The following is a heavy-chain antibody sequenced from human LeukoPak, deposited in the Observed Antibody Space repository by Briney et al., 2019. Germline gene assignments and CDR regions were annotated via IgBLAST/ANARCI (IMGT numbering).Heavy chain of an antibody. CDR3: ARGITMTVEEKVYYYYGMDV. J-gene: IGHJ6*02. Sequence: GGSLRLSCAASGFTVSSNYMSWVRQAPGKGLEWVSVIYSGGSTYYADSVKGRFTISRDNSKNTLYLQMNSLRAEDTAVYYCARGITMTVEEKVYYYYGMDVWGQGTTVTVSS. CDR2: IYSGGST. CDR1: GFTVSSNY. V-gene: IGHV3-53*01. D-gene: IGHD3-22*01.